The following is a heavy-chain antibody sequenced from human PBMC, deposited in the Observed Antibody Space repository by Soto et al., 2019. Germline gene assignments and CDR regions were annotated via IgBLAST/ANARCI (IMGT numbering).Heavy chain of an antibody. V-gene: IGHV4-30-4*01. CDR1: GASISGGDYY. CDR3: ARATYDSSTYYLAY. D-gene: IGHD3-22*01. Sequence: QVQLQESGPGLVKPSQTLSLTCTVSGASISGGDYYWTWIRQPPGKGLEWIGSIYYTGNTYSNPSLESRLSISVDPSNNQFALRLTSVTAPDTAIYYCARATYDSSTYYLAYWGQGTLVTVSS. J-gene: IGHJ4*02. CDR2: IYYTGNT.